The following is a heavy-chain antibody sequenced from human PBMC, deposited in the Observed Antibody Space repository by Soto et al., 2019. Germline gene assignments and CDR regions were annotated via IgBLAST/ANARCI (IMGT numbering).Heavy chain of an antibody. J-gene: IGHJ5*02. Sequence: GGSLRLSCAASGFTFSDYYMSWIRQAPGKGLEWVSYISSSGSTIYYADSVKGRFTISRDSAKNSLYLQMNSLRAEDTAVYYCARAPHYGDARAGINWFDPWGQGTLVTVSS. V-gene: IGHV3-11*01. CDR3: ARAPHYGDARAGINWFDP. D-gene: IGHD4-17*01. CDR1: GFTFSDYY. CDR2: ISSSGSTI.